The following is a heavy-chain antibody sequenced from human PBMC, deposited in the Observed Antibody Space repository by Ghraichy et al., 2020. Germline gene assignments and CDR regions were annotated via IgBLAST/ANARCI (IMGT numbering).Heavy chain of an antibody. CDR3: ASRQAVAGIDYFDY. CDR2: IYHSGST. Sequence: SETLSLTCAVSGGSISSSNWWSWVRQPPGKGLEWIGEIYHSGSTNYNPSLKSRVTISVDKSKNQFSLKLSSVTAADTAVYYCASRQAVAGIDYFDYWGQGTLVTVSS. D-gene: IGHD6-19*01. CDR1: GGSISSSNW. V-gene: IGHV4-4*02. J-gene: IGHJ4*02.